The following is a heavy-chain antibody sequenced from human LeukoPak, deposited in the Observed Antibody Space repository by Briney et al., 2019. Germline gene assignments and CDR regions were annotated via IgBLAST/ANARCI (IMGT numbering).Heavy chain of an antibody. CDR3: ASLTIVGATTGLDY. J-gene: IGHJ4*02. D-gene: IGHD1-26*01. Sequence: SETLSLTCTVSGGSISSSIYYWGWIRQPPEKGLEWIGSIYYSGSTYYNPSLKSRVTISVDTSKNQFSLKLSSVTAADTAVYYCASLTIVGATTGLDYWGQGTLVTVSS. V-gene: IGHV4-39*07. CDR1: GGSISSSIYY. CDR2: IYYSGST.